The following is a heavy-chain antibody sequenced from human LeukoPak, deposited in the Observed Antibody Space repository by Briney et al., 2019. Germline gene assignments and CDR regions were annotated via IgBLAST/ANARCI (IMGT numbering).Heavy chain of an antibody. CDR2: IYDSGST. CDR3: ARLSGYYIDY. Sequence: PSETLSLTCTVSGGSIGYSSYYWGWIRQPPGKGLEWIGTIYDSGSTYYNPSLKSRVTISADTSKNQFSLKLSSVTAADTAVYYCARLSGYYIDYWGQGTLVTVSS. D-gene: IGHD3-3*01. V-gene: IGHV4-39*01. CDR1: GGSIGYSSYY. J-gene: IGHJ4*02.